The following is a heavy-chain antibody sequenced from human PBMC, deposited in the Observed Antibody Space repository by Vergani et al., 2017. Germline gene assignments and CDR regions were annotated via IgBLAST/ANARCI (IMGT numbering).Heavy chain of an antibody. J-gene: IGHJ6*03. CDR1: GFTFSSYA. D-gene: IGHD1-1*01. CDR3: AKATDWNHYYYYYMDV. V-gene: IGHV3-23*01. Sequence: EVQLLESGGGLVQPGGSLRLSCAASGFTFSSYAMSWVRQAPGKGLECVSAISGSGGSTYYADSVKGRFTISRDNSKNTLYLQMNSLRAEDTAVYYCAKATDWNHYYYYYMDVWGKGTTVTVSS. CDR2: ISGSGGST.